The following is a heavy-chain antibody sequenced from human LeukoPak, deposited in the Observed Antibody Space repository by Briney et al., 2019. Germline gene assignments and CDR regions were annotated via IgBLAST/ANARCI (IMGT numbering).Heavy chain of an antibody. J-gene: IGHJ4*02. CDR1: GGSFSGYY. CDR3: ARAGGSGSYYQPFDY. V-gene: IGHV4-34*01. Sequence: SETLSLTCAVYGGSFSGYYWSWIRHPPGKGLEWIGEINHSGSTNYNPSLKSRVTISVDTSKNQFSLKLSSVTAADTAVYYCARAGGSGSYYQPFDYWGQGTLVTVSS. D-gene: IGHD3-10*01. CDR2: INHSGST.